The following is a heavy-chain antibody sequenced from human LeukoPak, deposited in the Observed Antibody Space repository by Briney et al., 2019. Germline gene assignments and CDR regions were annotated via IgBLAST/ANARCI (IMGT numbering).Heavy chain of an antibody. Sequence: PSETLSLTCAVYGGSFSGYYWSWIRQPPGKGLEWIGEINHSGSTNYNPSLKSRVTISVDTSKNQFSLKLSSVTAADTAMYYCARVKYGAFDIWGQGTMVTVSS. CDR3: ARVKYGAFDI. V-gene: IGHV4-34*01. J-gene: IGHJ3*02. CDR1: GGSFSGYY. CDR2: INHSGST. D-gene: IGHD2-8*01.